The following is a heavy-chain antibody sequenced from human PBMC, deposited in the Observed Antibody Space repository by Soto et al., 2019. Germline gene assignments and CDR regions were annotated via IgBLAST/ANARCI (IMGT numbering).Heavy chain of an antibody. CDR2: ISGSSA. CDR3: AKASTGTTGQLDF. D-gene: IGHD1-1*01. CDR1: GFTFNSYT. Sequence: HPGGSLRLSCAASGFTFNSYTMAWVRQAPGKGLEWVSSISGSSAYYADSVKGRFTITRDNSKYTLYLQMNSLRADDTAVYYCAKASTGTTGQLDFWGQGTQVTVSS. J-gene: IGHJ4*02. V-gene: IGHV3-23*01.